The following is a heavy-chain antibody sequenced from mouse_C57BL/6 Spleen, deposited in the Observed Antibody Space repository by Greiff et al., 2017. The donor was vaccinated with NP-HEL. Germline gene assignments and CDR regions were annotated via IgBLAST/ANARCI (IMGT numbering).Heavy chain of an antibody. CDR1: GYTFTSYW. Sequence: QVQLQQPGAELVKPGASVKLSCKASGYTFTSYWMHWVKQRPGQGLEWIGMIHPNSGRTNYNEKFKSKATLTVDKSSSTAYMQLSSLTSEDSAVYYCARVTTVVGDYWGQGTTLTVSS. D-gene: IGHD1-1*01. J-gene: IGHJ2*01. CDR2: IHPNSGRT. CDR3: ARVTTVVGDY. V-gene: IGHV1-64*01.